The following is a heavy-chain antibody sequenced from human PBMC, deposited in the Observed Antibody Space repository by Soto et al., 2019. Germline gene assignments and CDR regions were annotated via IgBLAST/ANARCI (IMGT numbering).Heavy chain of an antibody. D-gene: IGHD3-10*01. CDR2: ISGSGGST. Sequence: EVQLLESGGGLVQPGGSLRLSCAASGFTFSSYAMSWVRQAPGKGLEWVSAISGSGGSTYYADSVKGRFTISRDNSKNTLYLQMNSVRAEDTAVYYCAKGGALWFGEYSPDYYGMEVWGKGTTVTVSS. CDR1: GFTFSSYA. V-gene: IGHV3-23*01. J-gene: IGHJ6*04. CDR3: AKGGALWFGEYSPDYYGMEV.